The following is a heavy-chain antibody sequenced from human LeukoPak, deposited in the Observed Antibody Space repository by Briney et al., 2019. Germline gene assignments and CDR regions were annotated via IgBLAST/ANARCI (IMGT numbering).Heavy chain of an antibody. CDR1: GGSISSSSYY. Sequence: SETLSLTCTVSGGSISSSSYYWGWIRQPPGEGLEWIGSIYYSGSTYYNPSLKSRVTISVDTSKNQFSLKLSSVTAADTAVYYCARDGGAVAGIFDYWGQGTLVTVSS. CDR2: IYYSGST. J-gene: IGHJ4*02. CDR3: ARDGGAVAGIFDY. V-gene: IGHV4-39*07. D-gene: IGHD6-19*01.